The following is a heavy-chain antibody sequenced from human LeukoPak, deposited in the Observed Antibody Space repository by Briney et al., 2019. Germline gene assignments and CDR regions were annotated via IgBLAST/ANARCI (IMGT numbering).Heavy chain of an antibody. D-gene: IGHD3-16*01. J-gene: IGHJ4*02. Sequence: GGSLRLSCAASGFTFSTYGMHWVRQAPGKGLEWVAVIWYDGSNKYYADSVKGRFTISRDNSKNTLYLQLNSLRAEDTAVYYCAKANAWGSGRLLPIFWGQGTLVTVSS. CDR2: IWYDGSNK. CDR1: GFTFSTYG. CDR3: AKANAWGSGRLLPIF. V-gene: IGHV3-33*06.